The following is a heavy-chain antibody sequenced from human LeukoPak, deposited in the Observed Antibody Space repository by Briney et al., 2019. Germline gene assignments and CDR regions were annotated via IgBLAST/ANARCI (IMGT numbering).Heavy chain of an antibody. CDR1: GFTFSSYW. J-gene: IGHJ3*02. CDR2: INSDGSST. V-gene: IGHV3-74*01. D-gene: IGHD6-13*01. Sequence: GGSLRLSCAASGFTFSSYWMHWVRQAPGKGLVWVSRINSDGSSTSYADSVKGRFTISRDNAKNALYLQMNSLRAEDTAVYYCATYSSSWYVLGAFDIWGQGTMVTVSS. CDR3: ATYSSSWYVLGAFDI.